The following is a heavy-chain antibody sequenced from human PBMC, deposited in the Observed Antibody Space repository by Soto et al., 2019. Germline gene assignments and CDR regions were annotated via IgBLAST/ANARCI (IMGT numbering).Heavy chain of an antibody. J-gene: IGHJ6*02. CDR1: GGSFSSSNW. D-gene: IGHD2-21*01. V-gene: IGHV4-4*02. Sequence: LSLTCAVSGGSFSSSNWWSWVRQPPGKGLEWIGEIYHSGSTNYNPSLKSRVTISVDKSKNQFSLKLSSVTAADTAVYYCARDLFEYYYGMDVWGQGTTVTVSS. CDR3: ARDLFEYYYGMDV. CDR2: IYHSGST.